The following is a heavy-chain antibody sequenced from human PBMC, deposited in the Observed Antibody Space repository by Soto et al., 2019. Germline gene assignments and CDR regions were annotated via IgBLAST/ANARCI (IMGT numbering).Heavy chain of an antibody. CDR1: GGSISSGGYS. J-gene: IGHJ4*02. V-gene: IGHV4-30-2*01. CDR3: ARTTTVESYYFDY. Sequence: QLQLQESGSGLVKPSQTLSLTCAVSGGSISSGGYSWSWIRQPPGKGLEWIGYIYHSGSTYYNPSLQRRVTISVDRSKNQFSLKLSSVTAADTAVYYCARTTTVESYYFDYWGQGTLVTVSS. CDR2: IYHSGST. D-gene: IGHD4-17*01.